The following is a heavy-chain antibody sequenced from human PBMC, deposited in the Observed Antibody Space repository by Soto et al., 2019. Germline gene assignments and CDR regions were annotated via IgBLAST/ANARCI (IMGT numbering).Heavy chain of an antibody. J-gene: IGHJ6*02. CDR1: GGSISTYY. CDR3: ARGLGERKSYAMDV. Sequence: SETLYLTCTVSGGSISTYYWCLIRQPRGKYLEGFGYIYYGGRTNYGPSLKGRATISVDTSKNQFSLKVRSVTAADTAVYYCARGLGERKSYAMDVWGQGTTVTVSS. D-gene: IGHD4-17*01. V-gene: IGHV4-59*12. CDR2: IYYGGRT.